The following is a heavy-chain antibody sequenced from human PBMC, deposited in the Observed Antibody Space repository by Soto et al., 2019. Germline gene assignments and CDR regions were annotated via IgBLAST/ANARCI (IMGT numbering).Heavy chain of an antibody. D-gene: IGHD2-21*02. CDR1: GFTFSHYP. V-gene: IGHV3-30*04. J-gene: IGHJ6*02. Sequence: QMQLVQSGGGVVQPGSSLRLSCAAFGFTFSHYPMHWVRQAPGKGLEWVAVISFDGSNKFYADSVKGQFTISKDNSQNTLYLQMNDLRHEDTAVYYCARLPGPLVSVLYIYPLDARESPSDVDIWGQGTTVTVSS. CDR2: ISFDGSNK. CDR3: ARLPGPLVSVLYIYPLDARESPSDVDI.